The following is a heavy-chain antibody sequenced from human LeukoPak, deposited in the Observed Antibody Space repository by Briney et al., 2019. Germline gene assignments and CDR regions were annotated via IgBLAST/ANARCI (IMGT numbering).Heavy chain of an antibody. CDR2: INHSGST. D-gene: IGHD2-15*01. Sequence: PSETLSLTCAVYGGSFSGYYWSWIRQPPGKGLQWIGEINHSGSTNYNPSLKSRVTISVDTSKNQFSLRLSSVTAADTAVYYCAKEEGRYCSGVSCNEGVIYWGQGTLVSVSS. CDR1: GGSFSGYY. CDR3: AKEEGRYCSGVSCNEGVIY. J-gene: IGHJ4*02. V-gene: IGHV4-34*01.